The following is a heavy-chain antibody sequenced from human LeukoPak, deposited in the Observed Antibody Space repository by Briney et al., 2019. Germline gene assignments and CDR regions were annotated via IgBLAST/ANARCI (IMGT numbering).Heavy chain of an antibody. CDR3: ARVSPGGIVVVPAALYYFDY. J-gene: IGHJ4*02. V-gene: IGHV4-39*07. Sequence: SETLSLTCTVSGGSISSSSYYWGWIRQPPGKGLEWIGSIYYSGSTYYNPSLKSRVTISVDTSKNQFSLKLSSVTAADTAVCYCARVSPGGIVVVPAALYYFDYWGQGTLVTVSS. CDR1: GGSISSSSYY. CDR2: IYYSGST. D-gene: IGHD2-2*01.